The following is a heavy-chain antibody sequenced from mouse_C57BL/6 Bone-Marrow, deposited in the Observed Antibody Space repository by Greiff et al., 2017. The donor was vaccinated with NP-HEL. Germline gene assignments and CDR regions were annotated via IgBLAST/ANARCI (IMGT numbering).Heavy chain of an antibody. CDR3: ARIFLNYYGSILYWYFDV. CDR2: INPNYGTT. Sequence: EVQLQQSGPELVKPGASVKISCKASGYSFTDYNMNWVKQSNGKSLEWIGVINPNYGTTSYNQKFKGKATLTVDQSSSTAYMKLNSLTSDDSAVYYCARIFLNYYGSILYWYFDVWGTGTTVTVSS. CDR1: GYSFTDYN. D-gene: IGHD1-1*01. J-gene: IGHJ1*03. V-gene: IGHV1-39*01.